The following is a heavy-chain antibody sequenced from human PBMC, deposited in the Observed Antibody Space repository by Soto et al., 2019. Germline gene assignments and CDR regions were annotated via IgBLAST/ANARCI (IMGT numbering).Heavy chain of an antibody. V-gene: IGHV1-3*01. J-gene: IGHJ4*02. Sequence: QVQLVQSGAEVKKPGASVKVSCKASGYTFTSYSIHWVRQAPGQRLEWMGWINAGNSHTKYSQKFQGSLTITRDTSASTAYMELSSLRSEDTAVYYCARGDYCDIHDYWGQGTLVTVSS. CDR3: ARGDYCDIHDY. CDR2: INAGNSHT. CDR1: GYTFTSYS. D-gene: IGHD3-22*01.